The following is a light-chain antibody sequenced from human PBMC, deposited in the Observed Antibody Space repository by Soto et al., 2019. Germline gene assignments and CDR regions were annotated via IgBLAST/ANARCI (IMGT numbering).Light chain of an antibody. CDR3: QQYYSTLWT. Sequence: DIVMTQSADSLSVSLGERATINCKSSQIVLYISNNKNYLAWYQQKPGQPPKLLIYWASTRESGVPDRFSGSGSGTDFTLTISSLQAEDVAVYYCQQYYSTLWTFGQGTKVDIK. CDR2: WAS. V-gene: IGKV4-1*01. CDR1: QIVLYISNNKNY. J-gene: IGKJ1*01.